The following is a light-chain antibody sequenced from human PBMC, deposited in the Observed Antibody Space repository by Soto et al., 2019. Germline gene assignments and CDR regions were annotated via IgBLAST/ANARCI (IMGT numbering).Light chain of an antibody. CDR1: QSVSSY. CDR2: DAS. Sequence: EIVLTQSPATLSLSPGERATLFCRASQSVSSYLAWYQQKPGQAPRLLIYDASNRATGIPARFSGSGSGTDFTLTISSLDPEDFAVYYCQQRFNWPPITFGQGTRLEIK. V-gene: IGKV3-11*01. J-gene: IGKJ5*01. CDR3: QQRFNWPPIT.